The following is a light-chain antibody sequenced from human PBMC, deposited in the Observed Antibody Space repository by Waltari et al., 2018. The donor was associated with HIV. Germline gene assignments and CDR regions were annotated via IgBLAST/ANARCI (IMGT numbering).Light chain of an antibody. J-gene: IGLJ2*01. CDR2: EVS. Sequence: QSALTQPASVSGSPGQSITTSCTGTSRDVGSYNLVSWYQQHPGKAPKLMIYEVSKRPSGVSNRFSGSKSGNTASLTISGLQAEDEADYYCCSYAGSSTFVVFGGGTKLTVL. CDR3: CSYAGSSTFVV. CDR1: SRDVGSYNL. V-gene: IGLV2-23*02.